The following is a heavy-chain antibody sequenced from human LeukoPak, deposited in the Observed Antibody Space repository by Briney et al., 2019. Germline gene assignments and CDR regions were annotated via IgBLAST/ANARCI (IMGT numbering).Heavy chain of an antibody. J-gene: IGHJ4*02. Sequence: PGGSLSLSYAASGFTFSSYAMNWVRQAPGKGLEWVSGISNSGGSTYYADSVKGRFTISRDNSKNTLYLQMNSLRAEDTAVYYCAKETSSSFDYWGQGTLVTVSS. V-gene: IGHV3-23*01. CDR3: AKETSSSFDY. D-gene: IGHD6-13*01. CDR1: GFTFSSYA. CDR2: ISNSGGST.